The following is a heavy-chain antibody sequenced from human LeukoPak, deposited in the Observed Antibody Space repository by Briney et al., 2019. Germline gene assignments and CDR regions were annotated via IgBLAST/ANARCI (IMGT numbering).Heavy chain of an antibody. V-gene: IGHV3-30-3*01. CDR2: ISFDGSDK. Sequence: GRSLRLSCAASGFTFSTYAMHWVRQAPGKGLEWVAVISFDGSDKYYADSVKGRFTISRDNSKNTLYLQMNSLRAEDTAVYYCAKDTPLIVVVINAFDIRGQGTMVTVSS. J-gene: IGHJ3*02. CDR1: GFTFSTYA. CDR3: AKDTPLIVVVINAFDI. D-gene: IGHD3-22*01.